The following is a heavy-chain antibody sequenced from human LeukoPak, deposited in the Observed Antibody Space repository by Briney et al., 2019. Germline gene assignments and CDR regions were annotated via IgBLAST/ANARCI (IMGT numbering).Heavy chain of an antibody. CDR3: ARGTPYGSGRYDY. V-gene: IGHV4-61*02. J-gene: IGHJ4*02. CDR1: GGSISSGSYY. D-gene: IGHD3-10*01. CDR2: IYTSGST. Sequence: SETLSLTCTVSGGSISSGSYYWSWIRQPAGKGLEWIGRIYTSGSTNYNPSLKSRVTISVDTSKNQFSLKLSSVTAADTAVYDCARGTPYGSGRYDYWGQGTLVTVSS.